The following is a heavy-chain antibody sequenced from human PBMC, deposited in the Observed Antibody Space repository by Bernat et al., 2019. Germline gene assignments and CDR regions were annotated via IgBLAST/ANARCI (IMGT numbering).Heavy chain of an antibody. CDR2: ISYDGSNK. J-gene: IGHJ4*02. Sequence: QVQLVESGGGVVQPGRSLRLSCAASGFTFSSYAMHWVRQAPGKGLEWVAVISYDGSNKYYADSVKGRFTISRDNSKNTLYLQMNSLRAEDTAVYYCASDGWSNDYMWGRYRWGHDFDYWGQGTLVTVSS. D-gene: IGHD3-16*02. CDR1: GFTFSSYA. CDR3: ASDGWSNDYMWGRYRWGHDFDY. V-gene: IGHV3-30*01.